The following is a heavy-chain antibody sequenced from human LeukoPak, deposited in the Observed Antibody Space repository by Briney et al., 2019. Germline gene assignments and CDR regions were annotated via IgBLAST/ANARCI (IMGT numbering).Heavy chain of an antibody. V-gene: IGHV3-48*03. D-gene: IGHD6-19*01. CDR2: ISSSGSTI. J-gene: IGHJ4*02. CDR3: ARGQWLAFDY. Sequence: GGSLRLSCAASGFTFSSYEMNWVRQAPGKGLELVSYISSSGSTIYYADSVKGRFTISRDNAKNSLYLQMNSLRDEHTAVYYCARGQWLAFDYWGQGTLVTVSS. CDR1: GFTFSSYE.